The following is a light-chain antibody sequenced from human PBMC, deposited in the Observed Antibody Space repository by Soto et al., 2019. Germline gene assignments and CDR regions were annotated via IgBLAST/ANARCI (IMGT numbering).Light chain of an antibody. CDR3: QQYNSYST. J-gene: IGKJ1*01. CDR1: QVISSY. Sequence: DIQMTQAPSFLSASAGDRVTITCRASQVISSYLAWYQQKPGKAPKLLIYDASSLESGVPSRFSGSGSGTEFALTISSLQPDDFATYYCQQYNSYSTFGQGTKVDIK. V-gene: IGKV1-5*01. CDR2: DAS.